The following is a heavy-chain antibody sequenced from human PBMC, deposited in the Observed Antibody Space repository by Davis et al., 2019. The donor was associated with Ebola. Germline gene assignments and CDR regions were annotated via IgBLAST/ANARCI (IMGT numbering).Heavy chain of an antibody. V-gene: IGHV1-2*02. Sequence: ASVKVSCKASGYTFTSYDINWVRQATGQGLEWMGWINPNSGGTNYAQKFQGRVTMTRDTSISTAYMELSRLRSDDTAVYYCARGVAVAGLVYYYYGMDVWGKGTTFTVSS. CDR3: ARGVAVAGLVYYYYGMDV. J-gene: IGHJ6*04. CDR1: GYTFTSYD. CDR2: INPNSGGT. D-gene: IGHD6-19*01.